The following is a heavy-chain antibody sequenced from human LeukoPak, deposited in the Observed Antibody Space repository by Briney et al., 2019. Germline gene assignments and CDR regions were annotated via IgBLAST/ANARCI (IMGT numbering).Heavy chain of an antibody. Sequence: PGGSLRLSCAVSGFTFSSYAVHWVRQAPGKGLEFVSSINSNGRGTYYADSVKGRFTISRDNSNNTLYLQMGSLRPEDTAVYYCASSAYAEVGRFDYWGQGTLVTVSS. D-gene: IGHD3-22*01. J-gene: IGHJ4*02. CDR1: GFTFSSYA. V-gene: IGHV3-64*02. CDR2: INSNGRGT. CDR3: ASSAYAEVGRFDY.